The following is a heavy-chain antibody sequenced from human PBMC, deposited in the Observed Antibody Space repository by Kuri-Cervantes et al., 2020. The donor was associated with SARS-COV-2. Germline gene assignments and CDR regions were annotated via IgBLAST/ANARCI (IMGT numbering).Heavy chain of an antibody. J-gene: IGHJ5*02. CDR2: MNPNSGNT. CDR1: GYTFTSYD. D-gene: IGHD3-3*01. V-gene: IGHV1-8*02. Sequence: ASVKVSCKASGYTFTSYDINWVRQATGQGLEWMGWMNPNSGNTGYAQKFQGRVTMTRNTSISTAYMELSSLRSEDTAVYYCARDRGYYDFWSGYYDVWLDPWGQGALVTVSS. CDR3: ARDRGYYDFWSGYYDVWLDP.